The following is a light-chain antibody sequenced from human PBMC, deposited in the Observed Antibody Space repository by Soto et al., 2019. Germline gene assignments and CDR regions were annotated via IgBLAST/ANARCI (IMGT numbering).Light chain of an antibody. CDR2: AAS. J-gene: IGKJ2*01. CDR3: QQLHSYPYT. Sequence: DIQLTQSPSFLSASVGDRVTITCRASQGISSYVAWYQQKPGKVPKALIYAASTLQSGVPSRFSGRGPGTEFTLTISSLQPEDFATYYCQQLHSYPYTFGQGTKLEIK. CDR1: QGISSY. V-gene: IGKV1-9*01.